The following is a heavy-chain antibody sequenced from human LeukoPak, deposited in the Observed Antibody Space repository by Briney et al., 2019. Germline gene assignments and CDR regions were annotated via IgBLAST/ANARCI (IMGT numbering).Heavy chain of an antibody. V-gene: IGHV4-4*07. Sequence: PSETLSLTCTVSGGSIRNYHWSWIRQPAGKGLEWIGRIYTSGSTNYNPSLKSRVTMSVDTSKNQFSLKLSSVTAADTAVYYCARVQTTVTTRYFDYWGQGTLVTVSS. CDR2: IYTSGST. J-gene: IGHJ4*02. D-gene: IGHD4-17*01. CDR3: ARVQTTVTTRYFDY. CDR1: GGSIRNYH.